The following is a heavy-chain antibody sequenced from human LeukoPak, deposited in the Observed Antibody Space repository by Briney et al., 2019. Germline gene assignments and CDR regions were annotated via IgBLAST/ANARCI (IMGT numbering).Heavy chain of an antibody. CDR2: IYYSGNT. CDR1: GGSISSYY. CDR3: ARHYGAGTYPLDY. D-gene: IGHD3-10*01. J-gene: IGHJ4*02. V-gene: IGHV4-59*08. Sequence: PSEALSLTCTVSGGSISSYYWSWIRQPPRRGLEWIGWIYYSGNTKYNPSLESRVTISLDTPMKQFSLKLTSVTAADTTVYYCARHYGAGTYPLDYWGQGTLVTVSS.